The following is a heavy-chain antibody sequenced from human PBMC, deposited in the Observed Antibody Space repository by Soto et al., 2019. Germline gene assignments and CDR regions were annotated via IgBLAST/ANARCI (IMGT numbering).Heavy chain of an antibody. CDR2: ISSSSSTI. J-gene: IGHJ4*02. V-gene: IGHV3-48*02. D-gene: IGHD3-3*01. CDR3: ARDGVLANVAPYYFDY. CDR1: GFTFSSYS. Sequence: GGSLRLSCAASGFTFSSYSMNWVRQAPGKGLEWVSYISSSSSTIYYADSVKGRFTISRDNAKNSLYLQMNSLRDEDTAVYYCARDGVLANVAPYYFDYWGQGTLVTVSS.